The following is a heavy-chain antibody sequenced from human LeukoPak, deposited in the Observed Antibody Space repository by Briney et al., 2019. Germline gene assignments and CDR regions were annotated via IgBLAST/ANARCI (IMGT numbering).Heavy chain of an antibody. Sequence: GGSLRLSCAASGFTFSSYAMSWVRQAPGKGLEWVSGISGSGGSTYYADSVKGRFTISRDNSKNTLYLQMNSLRAEDTAVYYCAKEYYYDSSGYLGSQIYWGQGTLVTVSS. J-gene: IGHJ4*02. D-gene: IGHD3-22*01. CDR2: ISGSGGST. CDR1: GFTFSSYA. V-gene: IGHV3-23*01. CDR3: AKEYYYDSSGYLGSQIY.